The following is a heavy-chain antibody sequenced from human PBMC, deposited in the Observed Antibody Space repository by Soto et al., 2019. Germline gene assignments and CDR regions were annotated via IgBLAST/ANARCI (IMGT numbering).Heavy chain of an antibody. V-gene: IGHV3-9*01. Sequence: PGGSLRLSCAASGFTFDDYAMHWVRQAPGKGLEWVSGISWNSGSIGYADSVKGRFTISRDNAKNSLYLQMNSLRAEDTALYYCASIAVAGTSVMFGFYWGQGTLVTVSS. D-gene: IGHD6-19*01. CDR1: GFTFDDYA. CDR2: ISWNSGSI. J-gene: IGHJ4*02. CDR3: ASIAVAGTSVMFGFY.